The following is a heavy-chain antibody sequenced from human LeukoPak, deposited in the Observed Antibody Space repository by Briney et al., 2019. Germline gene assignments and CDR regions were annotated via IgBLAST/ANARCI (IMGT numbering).Heavy chain of an antibody. V-gene: IGHV4-39*01. Sequence: SETLSLTCTVSGGSIINRSYYWDWIRQPPGKGLEWIASIYYSGTIYYNPSLKSRVTISVDASKNQFSLKLSSVTAADTAVYYCVARNGDYSYMDVWGKGTTVTVSS. CDR2: IYYSGTI. CDR1: GGSIINRSYY. D-gene: IGHD1-1*01. CDR3: VARNGDYSYMDV. J-gene: IGHJ6*03.